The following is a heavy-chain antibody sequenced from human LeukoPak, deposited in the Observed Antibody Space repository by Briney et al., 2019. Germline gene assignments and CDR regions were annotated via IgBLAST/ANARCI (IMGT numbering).Heavy chain of an antibody. CDR1: GYTFTTYG. CDR3: ARDHSSSCQLLDY. J-gene: IGHJ4*02. Sequence: ASVKVSCKASGYTFTTYGVTWVRQAPRQGLEWMGWISAYNGDTNCAQKFQGRITMTTDTSTNTAYIELRSLRSDDTAVYYCARDHSSSCQLLDYWGQGTLVTVSS. V-gene: IGHV1-18*01. CDR2: ISAYNGDT. D-gene: IGHD2-2*01.